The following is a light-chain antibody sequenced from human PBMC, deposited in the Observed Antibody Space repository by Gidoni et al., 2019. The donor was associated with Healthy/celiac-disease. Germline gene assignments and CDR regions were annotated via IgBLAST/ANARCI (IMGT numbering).Light chain of an antibody. CDR2: AGS. J-gene: IGKJ2*01. V-gene: IGKV1-39*01. CDR3: QQSYSTPRT. Sequence: DIQMTQSPSSLSASVGDRVTITCRASQSISSYLNWYQQKPGKAPKLLIYAGSSLQSGVPSRFSGSGSGTDVTLTISSLQPEDFATDYCQQSYSTPRTFGQGTKLEIK. CDR1: QSISSY.